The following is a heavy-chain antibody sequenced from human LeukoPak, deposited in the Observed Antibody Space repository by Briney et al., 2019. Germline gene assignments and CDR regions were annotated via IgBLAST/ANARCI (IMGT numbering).Heavy chain of an antibody. CDR2: IYYTGSV. Sequence: GSLRLSCAASGFTFSSYAMHWVRQPPGEGLEWIGYIYYTGSVDYNASLKSRLTISLDTSKNRFSLKLNSVTAADTAVYYCARDHSYYFGSQTSTLDVWGQGTAVTVSS. D-gene: IGHD3-10*01. J-gene: IGHJ6*02. V-gene: IGHV4-59*12. CDR1: GFTFSSYA. CDR3: ARDHSYYFGSQTSTLDV.